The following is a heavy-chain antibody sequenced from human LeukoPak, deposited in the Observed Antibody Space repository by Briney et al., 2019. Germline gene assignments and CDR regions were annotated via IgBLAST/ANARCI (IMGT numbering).Heavy chain of an antibody. Sequence: GASVKVSCKASGYTFTSYYMHWVRQAPGQGLEWVGIIHPNNGNTRYAQKFQGRVTMTRDTSTSTVYMELSSLRSEDTAVYYCARERWTYDSRGYYEYWGQGTLVTVSS. CDR3: ARERWTYDSRGYYEY. J-gene: IGHJ4*02. CDR2: IHPNNGNT. V-gene: IGHV1-46*01. CDR1: GYTFTSYY. D-gene: IGHD3-22*01.